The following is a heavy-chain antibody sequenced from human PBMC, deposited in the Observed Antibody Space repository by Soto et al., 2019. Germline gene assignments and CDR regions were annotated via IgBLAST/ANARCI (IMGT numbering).Heavy chain of an antibody. D-gene: IGHD3-22*01. CDR1: GDSISSPNW. Sequence: QVQLQESGPGLVKPSGTLSLTCAVSGDSISSPNWWGWVRQPPGKGLEWIGEVFHSGGTNYNPSRKSRSTISVDKSKNQFSLILTSVTAADTAIYYCARALGSSGFHGWLDPWGQGTLVTVSS. CDR2: VFHSGGT. CDR3: ARALGSSGFHGWLDP. V-gene: IGHV4-4*02. J-gene: IGHJ5*02.